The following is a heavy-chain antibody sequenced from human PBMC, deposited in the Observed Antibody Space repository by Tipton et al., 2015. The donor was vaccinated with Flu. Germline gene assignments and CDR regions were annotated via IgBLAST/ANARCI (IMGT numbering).Heavy chain of an antibody. Sequence: TLSLTCTVSGGSISSSSYYWGWIRQPPGKGLEWIGSVSYSGSTNYNPSLKSRVTISVDTSKNQFSLKLSSVTAADTAVYYCARGRLGRPPLRSGSLTVMRIYYFDYWGQGTLVTVSS. CDR3: ARGRLGRPPLRSGSLTVMRIYYFDY. CDR1: GGSISSSSYY. J-gene: IGHJ4*02. CDR2: VSYSGST. D-gene: IGHD3-10*01. V-gene: IGHV4-39*07.